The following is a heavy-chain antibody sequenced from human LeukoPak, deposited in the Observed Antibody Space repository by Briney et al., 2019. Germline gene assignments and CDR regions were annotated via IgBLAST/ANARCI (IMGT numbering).Heavy chain of an antibody. J-gene: IGHJ3*02. CDR1: GGSFSGYY. CDR3: ARWVLAYDAFDI. V-gene: IGHV4-31*11. Sequence: SETLSLTCAVYGGSFSGYYWTWIRQHPGKGLEWIGYIYYSGSTYYNPSLKSRVTISVDTSKNQFSLKLSSVTAADTAVYYCARWVLAYDAFDIWGQGTMVTVSS. D-gene: IGHD2-15*01. CDR2: IYYSGST.